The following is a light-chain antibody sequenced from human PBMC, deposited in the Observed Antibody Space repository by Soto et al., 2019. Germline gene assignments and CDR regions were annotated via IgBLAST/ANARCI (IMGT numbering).Light chain of an antibody. J-gene: IGKJ5*01. CDR2: GAS. CDR1: QSLNRD. CDR3: QQYTGPPTT. Sequence: EIVMTQSPATLSVSPGERATLSCRASQSLNRDLAWYQQRPGQSPRLLIFGASIRAAGIPARFSGSGSGTEFTLTIDSLQSEDFAVYFCQQYTGPPTTFGQGTRLEIK. V-gene: IGKV3-15*01.